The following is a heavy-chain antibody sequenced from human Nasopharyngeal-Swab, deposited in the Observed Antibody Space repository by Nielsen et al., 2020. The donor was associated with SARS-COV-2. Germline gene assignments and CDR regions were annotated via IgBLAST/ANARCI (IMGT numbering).Heavy chain of an antibody. CDR2: INHSGST. D-gene: IGHD6-13*01. V-gene: IGHV4-34*01. CDR3: ARGSRIAAAGTRGGVQYYYGMDV. CDR1: GGSFSGYY. J-gene: IGHJ6*02. Sequence: SETLSLTCAVYGGSFSGYYWSWIRQPPGKGLEWIGEINHSGSTNYNPSPKSRVTISVDTSKNQFSLKLSSVTAADTAVYYCARGSRIAAAGTRGGVQYYYGMDVWGQGTTVTVSS.